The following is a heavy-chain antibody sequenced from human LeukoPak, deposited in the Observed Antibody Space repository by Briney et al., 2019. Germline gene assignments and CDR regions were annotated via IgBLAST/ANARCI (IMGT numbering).Heavy chain of an antibody. D-gene: IGHD3-3*01. CDR3: AKENSIFGVVVIQDAFDI. CDR1: GFTFSSYG. CDR2: ISYDGSNK. Sequence: GGSLRLSCAASGFTFSSYGMHWVRQAPGKGLKWVAVISYDGSNKYYADSVKGRFTISRDNSKNTLYLQMNSLRAEDTAVYYCAKENSIFGVVVIQDAFDIWGQGTTVTVSS. V-gene: IGHV3-30*18. J-gene: IGHJ3*02.